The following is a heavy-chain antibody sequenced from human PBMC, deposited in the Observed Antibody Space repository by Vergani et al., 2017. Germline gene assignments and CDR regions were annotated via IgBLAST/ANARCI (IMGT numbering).Heavy chain of an antibody. V-gene: IGHV5-51*01. CDR1: GYSFTSYW. J-gene: IGHJ4*02. Sequence: EVQLVQSGAEVKKPGESLKISCKGSGYSFTSYWIGWVRQMPGKGLEWMGIIYPGDSDTSYSPSFQGQVTISADKSISTAYLQWSSLKASDTAMYYCARMHEHIVVVPAAIGGYFDYWGQGTLVTVSS. D-gene: IGHD2-2*01. CDR2: IYPGDSDT. CDR3: ARMHEHIVVVPAAIGGYFDY.